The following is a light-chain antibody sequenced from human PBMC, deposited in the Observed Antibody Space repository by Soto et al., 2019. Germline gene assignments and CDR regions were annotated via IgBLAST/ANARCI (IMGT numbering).Light chain of an antibody. CDR1: QVIDNW. CDR2: SAS. Sequence: DIQMTQSPSSVSASVGDRVTITCRASQVIDNWLAWYQQKPGKAPKVLIYSASSLQSGVPSRFSGSRSGTEFTLTISSLQSEDFAVYYCQQYSKWPPITFGQGTRLEIK. V-gene: IGKV1-12*01. CDR3: QQYSKWPPIT. J-gene: IGKJ5*01.